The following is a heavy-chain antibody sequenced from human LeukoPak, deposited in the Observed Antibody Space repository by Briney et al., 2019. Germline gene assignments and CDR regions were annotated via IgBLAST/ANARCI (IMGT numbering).Heavy chain of an antibody. V-gene: IGHV4-39*01. D-gene: IGHD6-13*01. CDR3: ARLTASSWYTGDY. J-gene: IGHJ4*02. CDR1: GGSISSSSYY. CDR2: IYYSGST. Sequence: PSETLSPTCTVSGGSISSSSYYWGWIRQPPGKGLEWIGSIYYSGSTYYNPSLKSRVTISVDTSKNQFSLKLSSVTAADTAVYYCARLTASSWYTGDYWGQGTLVTVSS.